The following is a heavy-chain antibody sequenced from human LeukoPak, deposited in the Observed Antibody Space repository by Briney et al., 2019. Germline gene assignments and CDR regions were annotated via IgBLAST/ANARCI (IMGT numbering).Heavy chain of an antibody. Sequence: GGSLRLSCAASGFTFSTYSMNWVRQAPGKGLEWVSYISSSSSTIYYADSAKGRFTVSRDNGKNSLYLQMNSLRAEDTAVYYCARDLDYDSSGYYLKAGFDYWGQGTLVTVSS. CDR3: ARDLDYDSSGYYLKAGFDY. J-gene: IGHJ4*02. CDR1: GFTFSTYS. V-gene: IGHV3-48*04. D-gene: IGHD3-22*01. CDR2: ISSSSSTI.